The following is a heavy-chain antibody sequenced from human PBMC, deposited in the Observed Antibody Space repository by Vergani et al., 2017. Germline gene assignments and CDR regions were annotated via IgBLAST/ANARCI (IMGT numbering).Heavy chain of an antibody. V-gene: IGHV4-34*01. Sequence: QVQLQQWGGGLLKPSETLSLTCVVNGGYFTSYHWTWIRQSPGGGLEWVGDIDHTGRPDYNPSLKSRLTMSVDKSRNQFSLTLNSVTATDTAIYFCARVNTETNGHLYYYYYMDVWGQVTAVTVS. CDR2: IDHTGRP. J-gene: IGHJ6*03. CDR1: GGYFTSYH. CDR3: ARVNTETNGHLYYYYYMDV. D-gene: IGHD4-11*01.